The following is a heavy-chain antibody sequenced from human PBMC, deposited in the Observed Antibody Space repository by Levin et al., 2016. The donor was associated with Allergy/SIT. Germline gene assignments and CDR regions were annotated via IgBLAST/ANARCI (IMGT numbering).Heavy chain of an antibody. J-gene: IGHJ4*02. V-gene: IGHV1-2*02. CDR3: ARYAGKYSSSSDVDY. D-gene: IGHD6-6*01. Sequence: WVRQAPGQGLEWMGWINPNSGGTNYAQKFQGRVTMTRDTSISTAYMELSRLRSDDTAVYYCARYAGKYSSSSDVDYWGQGTLVTVSS. CDR2: INPNSGGT.